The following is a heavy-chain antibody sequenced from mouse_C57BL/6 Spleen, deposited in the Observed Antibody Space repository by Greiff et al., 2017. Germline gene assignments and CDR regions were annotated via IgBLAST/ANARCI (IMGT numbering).Heavy chain of an antibody. V-gene: IGHV1-80*01. CDR2: IYPGDGDT. J-gene: IGHJ2*01. CDR1: GYAFSSYW. CDR3: ARPPSHYYGSSYFDY. D-gene: IGHD1-1*01. Sequence: VKLMESGAELVKPGASVKVSCKASGYAFSSYWMNWVKQRPGKGLEWIGQIYPGDGDTNYNGKFKGKATLTADKSSSTAYMQLSSLTSEDSAVYFCARPPSHYYGSSYFDYWGQGTTLTVSS.